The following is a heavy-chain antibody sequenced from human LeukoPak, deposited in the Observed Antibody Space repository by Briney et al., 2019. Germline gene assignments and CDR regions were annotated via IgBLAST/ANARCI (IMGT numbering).Heavy chain of an antibody. CDR3: ARGFQPVFDY. J-gene: IGHJ4*02. V-gene: IGHV3-23*01. D-gene: IGHD2-2*01. CDR2: VIASGGST. CDR1: GFTFSSYA. Sequence: PGGSLRLSCAASGFTFSSYAMSWVRQSPGKGLEWVSAVIASGGSTYYADSVKGRYTISRDNSKNTLYLQMNSLRADDTAIYYCARGFQPVFDYWGQGILVTVSS.